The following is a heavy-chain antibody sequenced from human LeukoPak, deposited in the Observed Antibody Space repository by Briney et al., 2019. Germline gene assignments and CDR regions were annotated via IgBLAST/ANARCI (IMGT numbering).Heavy chain of an antibody. D-gene: IGHD2-2*01. CDR3: AKCPVYYGMDV. J-gene: IGHJ6*02. CDR1: GFTVSSNY. CDR2: IYSGGST. V-gene: IGHV3-53*01. Sequence: GGSLRLSCAASGFTVSSNYMSWVRQAPGKGLEWVSVIYSGGSTYYADSVKGRFTISRDNSKNTLYLQMNSLRAEDTAVYYCAKCPVYYGMDVWGQGTTVTVSS.